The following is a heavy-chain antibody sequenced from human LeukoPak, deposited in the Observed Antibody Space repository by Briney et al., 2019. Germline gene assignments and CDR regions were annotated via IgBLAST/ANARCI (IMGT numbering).Heavy chain of an antibody. CDR2: ISYTGRT. CDR1: GDSISNYY. D-gene: IGHD7-27*01. Sequence: PSETLSLTCTVSGDSISNYYWSWLRQPPGKGLEWIGYISYTGRTNYNPSPNSRVTIAVDTSTNQFSLNLRSLSAADTAVYYCGRHVKVGQTGNHVDYWGQGAQVTVSS. V-gene: IGHV4-59*08. J-gene: IGHJ4*02. CDR3: GRHVKVGQTGNHVDY.